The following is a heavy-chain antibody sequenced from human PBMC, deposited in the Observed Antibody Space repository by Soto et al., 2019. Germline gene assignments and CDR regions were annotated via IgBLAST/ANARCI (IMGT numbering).Heavy chain of an antibody. Sequence: GGSLRLSCAASGFTFSSYGMHWVRQAPGKGLEWVAVISYDGSNKYYADSVKGRFTISRDNSKNTLYLQMNSLRAEDTAVYYCAKFIAAAGPEFDYWGQGTLVTVSS. V-gene: IGHV3-30*18. J-gene: IGHJ4*02. CDR1: GFTFSSYG. D-gene: IGHD6-13*01. CDR3: AKFIAAAGPEFDY. CDR2: ISYDGSNK.